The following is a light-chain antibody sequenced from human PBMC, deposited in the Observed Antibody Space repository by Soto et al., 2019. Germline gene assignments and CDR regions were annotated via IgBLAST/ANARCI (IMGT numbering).Light chain of an antibody. Sequence: QPVLTQPASVSGSPGQSITISCTGTRSDVGAYIFVSWYQQHPGKAPKLMIYDIINRPSGVSNRFSGSKSGNTASLTISGLQAEDEADYYCVSFTTSRSYVFGTGTKVTVL. CDR1: RSDVGAYIF. J-gene: IGLJ1*01. CDR2: DII. CDR3: VSFTTSRSYV. V-gene: IGLV2-14*03.